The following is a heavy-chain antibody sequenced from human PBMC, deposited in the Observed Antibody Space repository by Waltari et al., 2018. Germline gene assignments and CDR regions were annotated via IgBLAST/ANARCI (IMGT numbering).Heavy chain of an antibody. D-gene: IGHD2-21*02. CDR2: INAGNGNT. Sequence: QVQLVQSGAEVKKPGASVKVSCKASGYTFTSYAMHWVRQAPGQRLEWMGWINAGNGNTKYSQKFQGRVTITADESTSTAYMELSSLRSEDTAVYYCARAPSGNSEYYFDYWGQGTLVIVSS. V-gene: IGHV1-3*01. CDR1: GYTFTSYA. CDR3: ARAPSGNSEYYFDY. J-gene: IGHJ4*02.